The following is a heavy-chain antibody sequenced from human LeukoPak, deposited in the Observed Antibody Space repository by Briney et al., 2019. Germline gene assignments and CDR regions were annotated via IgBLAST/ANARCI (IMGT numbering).Heavy chain of an antibody. V-gene: IGHV1-69*13. D-gene: IGHD2-2*01. J-gene: IGHJ4*02. CDR1: GGTFSSYA. CDR3: AREFPYQPLHPLDY. CDR2: IIPIFGTA. Sequence: ASVKVSCKASGGTFSSYAISWVRQAPGQGLEWMGGIIPIFGTANYAQKFQGRVTITADESTSTAYMELSSLRSEDTAVYYCAREFPYQPLHPLDYWGQGTLVTVSS.